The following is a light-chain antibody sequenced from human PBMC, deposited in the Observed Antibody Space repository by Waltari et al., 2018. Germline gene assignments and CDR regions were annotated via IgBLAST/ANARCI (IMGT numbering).Light chain of an antibody. CDR1: SSDIGNAQY. J-gene: IGLJ2*01. CDR2: EVI. V-gene: IGLV2-8*01. Sequence: QSALTQPPSASGSPGQSVTLSCTGTSSDIGNAQYVSWYQQHPGKAPKLMIYEVIKRPSGVPDRFSGSKSGNTASLTVSGLQAEDEAVYYCSSYAGLKVFGGGTKLTVL. CDR3: SSYAGLKV.